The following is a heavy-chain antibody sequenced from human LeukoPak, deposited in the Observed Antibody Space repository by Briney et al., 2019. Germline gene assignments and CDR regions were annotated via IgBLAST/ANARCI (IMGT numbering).Heavy chain of an antibody. CDR1: GYRFNSYW. Sequence: PGESLKISRKGSGYRFNSYWIGRVRPIPGKGLEWMGMNYPGDSDTRYISTFQGQVTIPAHKSISTAYLQWSSLKASATAMYYCASQREYYYGSGSSYDAFDIWGQGTMVTVSS. CDR2: NYPGDSDT. J-gene: IGHJ3*02. CDR3: ASQREYYYGSGSSYDAFDI. D-gene: IGHD3-10*01. V-gene: IGHV5-51*01.